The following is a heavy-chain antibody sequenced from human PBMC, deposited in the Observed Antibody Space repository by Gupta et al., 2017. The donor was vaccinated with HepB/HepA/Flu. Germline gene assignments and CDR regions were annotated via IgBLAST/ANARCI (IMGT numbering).Heavy chain of an antibody. CDR3: AGRVRYANPPFGSDI. CDR1: GGSISSSAYF. Sequence: QLQLQESGPGLVKPSETLSLTCTASGGSISSSAYFWGWIRQPPEKGLEWSGSIYYTGDTYYNPSRNSRVTISADTSKNQFSLKLNSVTAADTAVYYCAGRVRYANPPFGSDIGGQGTMVTVSS. V-gene: IGHV4-39*01. D-gene: IGHD3-10*01. CDR2: IYYTGDT. J-gene: IGHJ3*02.